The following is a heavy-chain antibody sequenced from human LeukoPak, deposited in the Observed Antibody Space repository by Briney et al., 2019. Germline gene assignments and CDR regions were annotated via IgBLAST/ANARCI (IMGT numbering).Heavy chain of an antibody. D-gene: IGHD2-2*01. J-gene: IGHJ4*02. V-gene: IGHV4-4*02. CDR2: IFHSRST. CDR1: SDSIFTSNW. Sequence: SETLSLTCTVSSDSIFTSNWWSWVRQPPGKGLEWIGQIFHSRSTSYSPSLKSRVTISMDKSKNQISLRLTSVTAADTAVYYCARSPTKRVPEDYWGQGTLVTVSS. CDR3: ARSPTKRVPEDY.